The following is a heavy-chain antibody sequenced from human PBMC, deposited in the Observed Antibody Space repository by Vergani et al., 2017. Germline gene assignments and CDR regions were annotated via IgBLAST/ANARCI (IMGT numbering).Heavy chain of an antibody. Sequence: QVQLQQWGAGLLKPSETLSLTCAVYGGSFSGYYWSWIRQPPGKGLEWIGEVNHGGSTNYNPSLKSRVSISIDTSKMQFSLKLYSLTAADTAIYYCARHVTQDYYNDSDYFDYWGLGTLVTVSS. CDR2: VNHGGST. J-gene: IGHJ4*02. CDR1: GGSFSGYY. CDR3: ARHVTQDYYNDSDYFDY. D-gene: IGHD3-22*01. V-gene: IGHV4-34*01.